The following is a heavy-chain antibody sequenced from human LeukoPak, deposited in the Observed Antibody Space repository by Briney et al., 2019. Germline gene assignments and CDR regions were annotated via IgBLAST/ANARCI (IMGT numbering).Heavy chain of an antibody. D-gene: IGHD2-21*02. CDR1: GFTFSTYA. V-gene: IGHV3-23*01. CDR3: PKGCGPTDCFTSED. J-gene: IGHJ4*02. Sequence: TGGSPRLSCAASGFTFSTYAMSWVRHAPGRGLEWVSSISGSDDTTYYADSVKGRFTISRDNSKNTLFLQMNSLRPEDTAVYYCPKGCGPTDCFTSEDWGQGTLVTVSS. CDR2: ISGSDDTT.